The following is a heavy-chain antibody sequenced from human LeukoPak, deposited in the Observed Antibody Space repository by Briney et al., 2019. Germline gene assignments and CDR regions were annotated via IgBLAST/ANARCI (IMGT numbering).Heavy chain of an antibody. CDR2: IKQGGSEK. CDR1: RFTFSDYS. CDR3: ARADYDYVWGSYRQYYFDY. Sequence: GGSLRLSCAASRFTFSDYSMNWVRQAPGKGLEWVANIKQGGSEKYYVDSVKGRFTISRGNAKNSLYLQMNSLRAEDTAVYYCARADYDYVWGSYRQYYFDYWGQGTLVTVSS. V-gene: IGHV3-7*01. J-gene: IGHJ4*02. D-gene: IGHD3-16*02.